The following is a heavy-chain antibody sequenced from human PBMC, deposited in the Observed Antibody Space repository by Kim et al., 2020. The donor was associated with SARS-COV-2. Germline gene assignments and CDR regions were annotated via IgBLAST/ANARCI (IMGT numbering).Heavy chain of an antibody. J-gene: IGHJ4*02. V-gene: IGHV4-31*03. CDR1: GGSISSGGYY. D-gene: IGHD2-15*01. CDR2: IYYSGST. Sequence: SETLSLTCTVSGGSISSGGYYWSWIRQHPGKGLEWIGYIYYSGSTYYNPSLKSRVTISVDTSKNQFSLKLSSVTAADTAVYYCAREGCSGGSCYRGGYFDYWGQGTLVTVSS. CDR3: AREGCSGGSCYRGGYFDY.